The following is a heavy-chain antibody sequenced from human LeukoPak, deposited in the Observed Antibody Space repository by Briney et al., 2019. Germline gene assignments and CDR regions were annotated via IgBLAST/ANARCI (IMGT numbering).Heavy chain of an antibody. CDR3: ARGLSGYASSLGY. CDR2: ISGSGGST. J-gene: IGHJ4*02. CDR1: GFTFSSYA. Sequence: PGGSLRLSCAASGFTFSSYAMSWVRQAPGKGLEWVSAISGSGGSTYYADSVEGRFTISRDNAKNTLYLQMNSLRAEDTAVYYCARGLSGYASSLGYWGQGTLVTVSA. D-gene: IGHD6-6*01. V-gene: IGHV3-23*01.